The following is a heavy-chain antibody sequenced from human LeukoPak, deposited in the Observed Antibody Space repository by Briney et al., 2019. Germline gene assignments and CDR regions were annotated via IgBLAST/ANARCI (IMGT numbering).Heavy chain of an antibody. D-gene: IGHD3-9*01. CDR1: GFTVSSNY. Sequence: GGSLRLSCAASGFTVSSNYMSWVRQAPGKGLEWVANINQDGSEKDYVDSVKGRFTISRDNAKKSLYLQMNSLRAEDTAVYYCAREDWSTGVDYWGQGTLVTVSS. V-gene: IGHV3-7*01. CDR2: INQDGSEK. CDR3: AREDWSTGVDY. J-gene: IGHJ4*02.